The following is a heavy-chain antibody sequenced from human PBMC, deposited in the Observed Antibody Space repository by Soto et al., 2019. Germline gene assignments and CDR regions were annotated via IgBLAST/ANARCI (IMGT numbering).Heavy chain of an antibody. V-gene: IGHV4-30-4*01. CDR2: IYYSGRT. Sequence: QVQLQESGPGLVKPSQTLSLTCTVSGGSISSGDYYWSWIRQPPGKGLEWIGYIYYSGRTYYNPSLKSRVTISVDTSKKQFYLKLSSVTAADTAVYYCARGLGTSYYFDYWGQGPLVTASS. CDR3: ARGLGTSYYFDY. J-gene: IGHJ4*02. D-gene: IGHD6-19*01. CDR1: GGSISSGDYY.